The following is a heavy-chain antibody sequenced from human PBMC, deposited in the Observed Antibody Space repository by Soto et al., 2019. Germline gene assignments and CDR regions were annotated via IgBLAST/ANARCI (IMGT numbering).Heavy chain of an antibody. CDR2: IIPIFGTA. Sequence: ASVKVSCEASGGPFSSYAISWVRLAPGQGLEWMGVIIPIFGTANYAQKLQGRVMITADESTSTAYMELSSLRSEDTAADHCARGLDGITGTRPPASFNYLRQGTLVTVSS. CDR3: ARGLDGITGTRPPASFNY. D-gene: IGHD1-7*01. CDR1: GGPFSSYA. V-gene: IGHV1-69*13. J-gene: IGHJ4*02.